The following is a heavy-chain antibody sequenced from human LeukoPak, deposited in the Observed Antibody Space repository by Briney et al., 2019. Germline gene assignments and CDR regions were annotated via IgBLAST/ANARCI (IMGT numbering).Heavy chain of an antibody. CDR1: GGTFSSYA. J-gene: IGHJ6*02. V-gene: IGHV1-69*01. D-gene: IGHD6-13*01. CDR2: IIPIFGTA. Sequence: SVKVSCKASGGTFSSYAISWVRQAPGQGLEWMGGIIPIFGTANYAQKFQGRVTITADESTSTAYLELSSLRSEDTDVYYCARPVYFHQQQPPTDYYGMDVWGQGTTVTVSS. CDR3: ARPVYFHQQQPPTDYYGMDV.